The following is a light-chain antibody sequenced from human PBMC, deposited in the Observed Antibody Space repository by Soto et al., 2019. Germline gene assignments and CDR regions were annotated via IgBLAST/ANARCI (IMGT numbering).Light chain of an antibody. CDR2: WAS. J-gene: IGKJ4*01. V-gene: IGKV4-1*01. Sequence: DIVMTQSPDSLAVSLGERATINCKSSQSVLYSSNNKNYLVWYQQKPGQPPNLLIYWASTRESGVPDRFSGSGSGTDFTLTISSLQAEDVAVYYCQHYYSAPLTFSGGTKVEIK. CDR3: QHYYSAPLT. CDR1: QSVLYSSNNKNY.